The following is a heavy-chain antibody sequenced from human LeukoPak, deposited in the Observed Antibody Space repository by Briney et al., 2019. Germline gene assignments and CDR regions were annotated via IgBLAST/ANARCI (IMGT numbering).Heavy chain of an antibody. D-gene: IGHD6-19*01. CDR2: ISSSSSYI. V-gene: IGHV3-21*01. Sequence: RSGGSLRLSCAASGFTFSSYAMSWVRQAPGKGLEWVSSISSSSSYIYYADSVKGRFTISRDNAKNSLYLQMNSLRAEDTAVYYCAAQQWLVTNYDYWGQGTLVTVSS. CDR3: AAQQWLVTNYDY. J-gene: IGHJ4*02. CDR1: GFTFSSYA.